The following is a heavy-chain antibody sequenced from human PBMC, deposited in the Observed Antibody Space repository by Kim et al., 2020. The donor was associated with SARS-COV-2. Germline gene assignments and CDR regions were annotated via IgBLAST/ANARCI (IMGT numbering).Heavy chain of an antibody. CDR1: GLTLSGYW. CDR3: ARSIGHFDL. V-gene: IGHV3-74*01. Sequence: GGSLRLSCAASGLTLSGYWMHWVRQAPGKGLVWVSRVNSDGSSISYADSVKGRFTISRDNAKNTLYLQMNSLRAEDTAVYYCARSIGHFDLLCHGTRDT. CDR2: VNSDGSSI. J-gene: IGHJ4*01.